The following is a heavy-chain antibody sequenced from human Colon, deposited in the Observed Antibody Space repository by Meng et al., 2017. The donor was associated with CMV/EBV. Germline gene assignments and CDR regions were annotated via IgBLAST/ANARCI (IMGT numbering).Heavy chain of an antibody. Sequence: EVQVFGSGGGLVQPGGSLGLSCTASGFTFSTYAMTWVRQAPGKGLEWVSSISGDGLRTSYADSVKGRFTISRDNSKNTVFLQMNSLRAEDTAVYYCAKRGYCNGGSCYGNFDYWGQGALVTVSS. CDR1: GFTFSTYA. CDR2: ISGDGLRT. V-gene: IGHV3-23*01. D-gene: IGHD2-15*01. CDR3: AKRGYCNGGSCYGNFDY. J-gene: IGHJ4*02.